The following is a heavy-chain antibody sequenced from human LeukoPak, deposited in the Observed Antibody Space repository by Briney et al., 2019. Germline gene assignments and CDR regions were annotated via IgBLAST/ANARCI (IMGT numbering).Heavy chain of an antibody. CDR1: GYSISSGYF. Sequence: SETLSLTCTVSGYSISSGYFWGWIRQSPGKGLEWIGSIYYSGSTYYNPSLKSRVTISVDTSKNQFSLKLSSVTAADTAVYYCARHIQPPGLFFDYWGQGTLVTVSS. V-gene: IGHV4-38-2*02. J-gene: IGHJ4*02. CDR3: ARHIQPPGLFFDY. CDR2: IYYSGST. D-gene: IGHD5-18*01.